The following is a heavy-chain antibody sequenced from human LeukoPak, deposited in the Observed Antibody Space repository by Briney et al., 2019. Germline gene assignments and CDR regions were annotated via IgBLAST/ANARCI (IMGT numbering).Heavy chain of an antibody. J-gene: IGHJ6*03. CDR1: GDTFSSYA. CDR3: ARGTYCSGGSCYGYYYYYMDV. Sequence: GASVKVSCKASGDTFSSYAFSWVRQAPGHGLEWMGGIIPIFGPANYAQKFQGRVTIVADESTSTAYMELSSLRSEDTAVYYCARGTYCSGGSCYGYYYYYMDVWGKGTTVTVSS. V-gene: IGHV1-69*13. D-gene: IGHD2-15*01. CDR2: IIPIFGPA.